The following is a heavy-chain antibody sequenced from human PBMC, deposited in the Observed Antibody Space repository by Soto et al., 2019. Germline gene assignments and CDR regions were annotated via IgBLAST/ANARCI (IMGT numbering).Heavy chain of an antibody. CDR1: GFTFSSYA. CDR3: ARDRYSYGYVWFDP. V-gene: IGHV3-64*01. Sequence: PGGSLRLSCAASGFTFSSYAIHRVRQAPGKGLEYVSAISSNGGSTYYANSVKGRFTISRDNSKNTLYLQMGSLRAEDMAVYYCARDRYSYGYVWFDPWGQGTLVTVSS. J-gene: IGHJ5*02. D-gene: IGHD5-18*01. CDR2: ISSNGGST.